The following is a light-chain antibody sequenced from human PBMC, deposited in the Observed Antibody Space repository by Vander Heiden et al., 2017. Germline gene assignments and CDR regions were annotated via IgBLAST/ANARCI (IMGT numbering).Light chain of an antibody. V-gene: IGKV1-8*01. J-gene: IGKJ1*01. CDR1: QGISSY. Sequence: AIRITQSPSSLSASTGDRVTITCRASQGISSYLAWYQQKPGKAPKLLIYAASTLQSGVPSRFSASASGTDFTLTISCLQSEDFATYYCQEDDSSPRTFGQGTKVEIK. CDR3: QEDDSSPRT. CDR2: AAS.